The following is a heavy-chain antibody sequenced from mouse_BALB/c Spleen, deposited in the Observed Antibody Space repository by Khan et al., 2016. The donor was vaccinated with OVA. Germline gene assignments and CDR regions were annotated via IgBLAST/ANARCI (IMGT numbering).Heavy chain of an antibody. CDR2: ISPGSGDT. CDR1: GYTFTDYY. J-gene: IGHJ3*01. V-gene: IGHV1-77*01. CDR3: ARRNYFGYTFAY. Sequence: QFQLQQSGAELARPGASVKLSCKASGYTFTDYYINWVKQRTGQGLEWIGEISPGSGDTYYNERFKGKATLTADKSSSTAYMQLSSLTSEASAVYCCARRNYFGYTFAYWGQGTLVTVSA. D-gene: IGHD1-2*01.